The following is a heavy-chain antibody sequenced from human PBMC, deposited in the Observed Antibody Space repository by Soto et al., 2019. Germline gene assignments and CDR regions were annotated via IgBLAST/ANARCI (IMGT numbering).Heavy chain of an antibody. CDR3: AKDWVSGSSPY. CDR2: IWYDGRYE. V-gene: IGHV3-33*06. Sequence: GGSLRLSCAASGFTFSNYGFHWVRQAPGKGLEWVALIWYDGRYEYYADSVRGRFTISRDTSKNILYLQMNSLRAEGTAVYYCAKDWVSGSSPYWGQGTLVTVSS. J-gene: IGHJ4*02. D-gene: IGHD2-15*01. CDR1: GFTFSNYG.